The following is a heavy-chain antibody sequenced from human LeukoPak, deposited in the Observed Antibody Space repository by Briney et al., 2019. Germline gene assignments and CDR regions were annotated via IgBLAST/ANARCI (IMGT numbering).Heavy chain of an antibody. CDR2: INHSGST. CDR3: ARDSLSSGWSVPADY. J-gene: IGHJ4*02. D-gene: IGHD6-19*01. CDR1: GGSFSGYY. Sequence: SETLSLTCAVYGGSFSGYYWSWIRQPPGKGLEWIGEINHSGSTNYNPSLKSRVTISVDTSKNQFSLKLSSVTAADTAVYYCARDSLSSGWSVPADYWGQGTLVTVSS. V-gene: IGHV4-34*01.